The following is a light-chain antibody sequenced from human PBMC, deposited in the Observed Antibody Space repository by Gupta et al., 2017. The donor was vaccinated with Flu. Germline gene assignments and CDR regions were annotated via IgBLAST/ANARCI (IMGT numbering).Light chain of an antibody. CDR2: END. CDR3: ETWDSSRSGWV. J-gene: IGLJ3*02. V-gene: IGLV1-51*02. Sequence: KVTILCAGSSYNMGNNYVSWYQQLQGTATKLLIYENDRRPSGIPDRCSGSRSDTSATLGITGLLTGEEADYYCETWDSSRSGWVFGGGTTRTVL. CDR1: SYNMGNNY.